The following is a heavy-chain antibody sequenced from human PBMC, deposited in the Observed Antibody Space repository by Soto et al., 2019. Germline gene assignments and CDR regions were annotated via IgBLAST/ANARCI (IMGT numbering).Heavy chain of an antibody. CDR1: GFTFNRYG. J-gene: IGHJ4*02. CDR3: ARGVDYFDY. V-gene: IGHV3-33*01. Sequence: QVQLVESGGGVVQPGRSLRLSCAASGFTFNRYGMHWVRQAPGKGLEWVAVIGYDGSSEYYADSVKGRFTISRDNSKNTLFLQMNSLRAEDTAVYYCARGVDYFDYWGQGTLVTVSS. CDR2: IGYDGSSE.